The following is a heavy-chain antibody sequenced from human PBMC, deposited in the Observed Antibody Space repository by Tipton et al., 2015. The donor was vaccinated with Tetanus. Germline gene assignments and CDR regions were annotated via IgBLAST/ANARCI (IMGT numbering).Heavy chain of an antibody. CDR1: GASISSSRYF. V-gene: IGHV4-31*02. Sequence: GASISSSRYFWNWVRQYPGKGLEWIGYIYYSGDTYINPSLKSRVTMSVDTSKNQFSLNVTSVTAADTAVYYCARSGYYSRAYYHYRMDVWGQGTTVSVSS. CDR3: ARSGYYSRAYYHYRMDV. D-gene: IGHD3-9*01. J-gene: IGHJ6*02. CDR2: IYYSGDT.